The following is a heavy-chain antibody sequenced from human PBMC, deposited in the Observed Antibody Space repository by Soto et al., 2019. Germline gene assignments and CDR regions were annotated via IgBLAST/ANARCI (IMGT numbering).Heavy chain of an antibody. CDR1: GGSFSGYY. V-gene: IGHV4-34*01. J-gene: IGHJ3*02. Sequence: SETLSLTCAVYGGSFSGYYWSWIRQPPGRGLEWIGEINHSGSTNYNPSLKSRVTISVDTSKNQFSLKLSSVTAADTAVYYCARDSSSWYDDAFDIWGQGTMVTVSS. CDR3: ARDSSSWYDDAFDI. CDR2: INHSGST. D-gene: IGHD6-13*01.